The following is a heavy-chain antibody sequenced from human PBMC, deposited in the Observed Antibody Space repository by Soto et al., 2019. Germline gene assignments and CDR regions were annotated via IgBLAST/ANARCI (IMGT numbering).Heavy chain of an antibody. CDR3: VQSRCGGDCLQSYSSHSYYGLDV. CDR1: GFSLSTTGLG. V-gene: IGHV2-5*02. J-gene: IGHJ6*02. CDR2: IYWDDDK. Sequence: SGPTLVNPTQTLTLTCIFSGFSLSTTGLGVGWIRQPPGKALEWLALIYWDDDKRYSPSLKSRLTITKDTSKNQVVLTMTYMDPVDTATYYCVQSRCGGDCLQSYSSHSYYGLDVWGQGTTVTVSS. D-gene: IGHD2-21*01.